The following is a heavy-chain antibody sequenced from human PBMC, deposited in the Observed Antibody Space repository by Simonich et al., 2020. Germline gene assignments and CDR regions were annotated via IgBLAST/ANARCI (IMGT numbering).Heavy chain of an antibody. Sequence: EVQLVESGGGLVKPGGSLRLSCAASGFTFSSLSMNWVRQAPGKGLEWVEASSSSSSYRYYADSVKGRFTISRDNAKNSLYLQMNSLRAEDTAVYYCARANERDYWGQGTLVTVSS. V-gene: IGHV3-21*01. CDR2: SSSSSSYR. J-gene: IGHJ4*02. CDR1: GFTFSSLS. D-gene: IGHD1-1*01. CDR3: ARANERDY.